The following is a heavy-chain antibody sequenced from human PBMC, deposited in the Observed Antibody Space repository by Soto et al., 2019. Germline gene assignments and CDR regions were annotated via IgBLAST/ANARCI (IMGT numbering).Heavy chain of an antibody. D-gene: IGHD5-18*01. CDR1: GYTFTSYD. V-gene: IGHV1-8*01. CDR3: AREYSYGYGTKYYYYYYGMDV. J-gene: IGHJ6*02. CDR2: MNPNSGNT. Sequence: ASVKVSCKASGYTFTSYDINWVRQATGQGLEWMGWMNPNSGNTGYAQKFQGRVTMTRNTSISTAYMELSSLRSEDTAVYYCAREYSYGYGTKYYYYYYGMDVWGQGTTVTVSS.